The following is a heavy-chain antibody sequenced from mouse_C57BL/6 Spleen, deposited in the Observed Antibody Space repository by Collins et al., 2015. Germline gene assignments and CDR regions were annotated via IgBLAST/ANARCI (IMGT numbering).Heavy chain of an antibody. V-gene: IGHV1-55*01. Sequence: QVQLQQPGAELVKPGASVKMSCKASGYTFTSYWITWVKQRPGQGLEWIGDIYPGSGSTNYNEKFKSKATLTVDTSSSTAYMQLSSLTSEDSAVYYCARRSYYGSSYAMDYWGSRNLSHRLL. D-gene: IGHD1-1*01. CDR3: ARRSYYGSSYAMDY. CDR2: IYPGSGST. CDR1: GYTFTSYW. J-gene: IGHJ4*01.